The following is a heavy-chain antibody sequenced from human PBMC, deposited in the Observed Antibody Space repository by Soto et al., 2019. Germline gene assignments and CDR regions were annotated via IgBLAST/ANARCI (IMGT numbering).Heavy chain of an antibody. CDR2: IKSKVHGGTT. CDR3: TTVGGHLVVGTDGPLDY. D-gene: IGHD2-21*02. Sequence: EVQVVESGGGLVKPGGSLRLSCAASGFTFTDGWMNWVRQAPGKGLEWVGRIKSKVHGGTTDYAAPVKGRFTISRDDSQNTLDLQMNSLTTADTAVYYCTTVGGHLVVGTDGPLDYWGPGTLVTVSS. V-gene: IGHV3-15*07. CDR1: GFTFTDGW. J-gene: IGHJ4*02.